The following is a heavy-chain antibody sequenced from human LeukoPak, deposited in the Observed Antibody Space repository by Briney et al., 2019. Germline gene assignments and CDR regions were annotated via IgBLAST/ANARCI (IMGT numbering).Heavy chain of an antibody. Sequence: ASVKVSCKASGYTFTSYAMHWVRQAPGQRLEWMGWINAGNGNTKYSQKFQGRVTITRDTSASTAYMELSSLRSEDTAVYYCASRSYSSSWGGNDAFDIWGQGTMVTVSS. V-gene: IGHV1-3*01. D-gene: IGHD6-13*01. CDR2: INAGNGNT. CDR1: GYTFTSYA. J-gene: IGHJ3*02. CDR3: ASRSYSSSWGGNDAFDI.